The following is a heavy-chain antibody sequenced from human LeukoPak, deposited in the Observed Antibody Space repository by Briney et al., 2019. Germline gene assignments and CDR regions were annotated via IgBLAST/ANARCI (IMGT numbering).Heavy chain of an antibody. CDR2: IIPIFGIA. J-gene: IGHJ3*02. CDR3: ARDGSGYGAFDI. Sequence: SVKVSCKASGGTFSSYAISWVRHAPGQGLEWMGRIIPIFGIANYAQKFQGRVTITADKSTSTAYMELSSLRSEDTAVYYCARDGSGYGAFDIWGQGTMVTVSS. D-gene: IGHD3-3*01. CDR1: GGTFSSYA. V-gene: IGHV1-69*04.